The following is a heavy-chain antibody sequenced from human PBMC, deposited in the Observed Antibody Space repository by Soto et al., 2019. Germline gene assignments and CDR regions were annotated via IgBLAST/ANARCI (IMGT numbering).Heavy chain of an antibody. CDR3: ARAQTYYYDSSGYYAWFDP. CDR2: IYYSGST. J-gene: IGHJ5*02. D-gene: IGHD3-22*01. V-gene: IGHV4-39*01. CDR1: GGSISSSSYY. Sequence: SETLSLTCTVSGGSISSSSYYWGWIRQPPGKGLEWIGIIYYSGSTYYNPSLKSRVSIFVDTSKNQLSLKLSSVTAADTSVYYCARAQTYYYDSSGYYAWFDPWGQGTLVTVSS.